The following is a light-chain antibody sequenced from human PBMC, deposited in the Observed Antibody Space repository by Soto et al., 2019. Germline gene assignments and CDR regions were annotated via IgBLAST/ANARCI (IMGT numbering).Light chain of an antibody. CDR3: TSYTSSSTLDV. V-gene: IGLV2-14*01. CDR1: SSDVGAYNS. J-gene: IGLJ1*01. CDR2: EVS. Sequence: QSVLTQPASVSGSPGQSITISCTGTSSDVGAYNSVSWYQQHPGKAPKLMIYEVSNRPSGVSNRFSGSKSGHTASLTISGLQSEDEADYFCTSYTSSSTLDVFGTGTKLTVL.